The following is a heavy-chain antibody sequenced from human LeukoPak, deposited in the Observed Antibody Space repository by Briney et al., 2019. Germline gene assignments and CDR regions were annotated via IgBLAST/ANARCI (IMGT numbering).Heavy chain of an antibody. CDR3: ARESNGGYGFDY. V-gene: IGHV1-18*01. CDR1: GYTFTSYG. D-gene: IGHD6-25*01. Sequence: GASVKVSCKASGYTFTSYGISWVRQAPGQGLEWMGWISAQNGNTNYVQHLLGRVTMTRDTSATTAYMELRSLKSDDTAVYYCARESNGGYGFDYWGQGTKVTVAS. J-gene: IGHJ4*02. CDR2: ISAQNGNT.